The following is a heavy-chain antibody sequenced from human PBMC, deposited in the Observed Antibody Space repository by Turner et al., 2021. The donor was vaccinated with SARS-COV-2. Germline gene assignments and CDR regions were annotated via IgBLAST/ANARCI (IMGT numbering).Heavy chain of an antibody. V-gene: IGHV4-4*08. D-gene: IGHD2-8*01. CDR1: GASISRSF. CDR2: IYASEDT. J-gene: IGHJ6*02. Sequence: QVQLQESGPGLVQSSETLSLTCTVSGASISRSFCTWIRQSPGRGLEWIGYIYASEDTDYHPSLKSRATISVDWSKNQFSLSLRSVTAADSAVYYCARDLGRHCTSTTCHRWEDNGMDVWGQGATVTVS. CDR3: ARDLGRHCTSTTCHRWEDNGMDV.